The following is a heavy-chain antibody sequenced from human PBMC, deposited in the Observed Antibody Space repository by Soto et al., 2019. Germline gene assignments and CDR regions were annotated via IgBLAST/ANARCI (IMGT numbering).Heavy chain of an antibody. CDR1: GFTFGGYA. CDR3: TRDSNDFWSETYYYGMDV. V-gene: IGHV3-49*03. J-gene: IGHJ6*02. CDR2: IRSKAYGGTT. Sequence: PGGSLRLSCTASGFTFGGYAMSWFRQAPGKGLEWVGFIRSKAYGGTTEYAASVKGRFTISRDDSKSIAYLQMNSLKTVDTAVYYCTRDSNDFWSETYYYGMDVWGQGTTVTVSS. D-gene: IGHD3-3*01.